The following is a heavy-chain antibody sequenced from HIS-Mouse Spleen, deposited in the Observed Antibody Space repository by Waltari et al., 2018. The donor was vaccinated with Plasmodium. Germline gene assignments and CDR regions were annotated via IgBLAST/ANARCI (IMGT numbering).Heavy chain of an antibody. CDR1: GFTFSGYW. CDR3: ASSWYWYFDL. V-gene: IGHV3-7*01. D-gene: IGHD6-13*01. CDR2: IKQDGSEK. J-gene: IGHJ2*01. Sequence: EVQLVESGGGLVQPGGSLRLSCAASGFTFSGYWMSGVRQAPGKGREWVANIKQDGSEKYYVDSVKGRFTVSRDNAKNSLYLQMNSLRAEDTAVYYCASSWYWYFDLWGRGTLVTVSS.